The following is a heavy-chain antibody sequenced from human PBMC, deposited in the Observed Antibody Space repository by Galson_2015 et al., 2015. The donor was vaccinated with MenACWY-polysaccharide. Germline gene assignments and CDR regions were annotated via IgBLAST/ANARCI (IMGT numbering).Heavy chain of an antibody. Sequence: SCKASGYTFTSYSMNWVRQAPGQGLEWMGWINTNNGNPTYAQGFTGRFVFSLDTSVSTAYLQISSLKAEDTAVYYCARDQLYCTNGVCFEGSGWFDPWGQGTLVTVSS. V-gene: IGHV7-4-1*02. D-gene: IGHD2-8*01. CDR3: ARDQLYCTNGVCFEGSGWFDP. CDR1: GYTFTSYS. CDR2: INTNNGNP. J-gene: IGHJ5*02.